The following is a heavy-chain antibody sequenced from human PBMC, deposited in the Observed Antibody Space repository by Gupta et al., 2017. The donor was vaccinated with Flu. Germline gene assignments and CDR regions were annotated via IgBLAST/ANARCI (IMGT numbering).Heavy chain of an antibody. CDR3: ARVVRWTTSIDN. CDR2: INHNGNT. V-gene: IGHV4-34*01. Sequence: SWIRQPPGKGLEWIGEINHNGNTNDNPSLKSRVTISVDTSKNQFSLKVNSVTAADTAVYFCARVVRWTTSIDNWGQGTLVTVSS. J-gene: IGHJ4*02. D-gene: IGHD3-22*01.